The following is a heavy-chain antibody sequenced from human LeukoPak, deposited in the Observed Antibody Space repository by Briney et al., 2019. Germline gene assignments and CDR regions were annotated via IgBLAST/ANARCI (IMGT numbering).Heavy chain of an antibody. CDR3: ARAADSGYDFKLYY. D-gene: IGHD5-12*01. Sequence: GGSLRLSCAASGFSFSSYSMNWVRQAPGKGLEWVSYISSSSSTIYYADSVKGRFTISGDNAKNSLYLQMNSLRDEDTAVYYCARAADSGYDFKLYYWGQGTLVTVSS. CDR2: ISSSSSTI. J-gene: IGHJ4*02. V-gene: IGHV3-48*02. CDR1: GFSFSSYS.